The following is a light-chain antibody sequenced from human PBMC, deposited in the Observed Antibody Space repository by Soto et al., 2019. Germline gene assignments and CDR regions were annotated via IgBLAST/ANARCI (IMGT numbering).Light chain of an antibody. CDR3: QSYDSSLRNVV. J-gene: IGLJ2*01. CDR2: GNS. CDR1: SSNIGAGYD. V-gene: IGLV1-40*01. Sequence: QSVLTQPPSVSGAPGQWVTISCTGSSSNIGAGYDVHWYQQLPGTAPKLLIYGNSNRPSGVPDRFSGSKSGTSASLAITGLQAEDEADYYCQSYDSSLRNVVFGGGTKLTVL.